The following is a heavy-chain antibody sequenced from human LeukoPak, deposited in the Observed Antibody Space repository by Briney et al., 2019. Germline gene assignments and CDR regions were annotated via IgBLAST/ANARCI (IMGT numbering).Heavy chain of an antibody. Sequence: PGGSLRLSCAASGLTFSSYAMHWVRQAPGKGLEWVAVISYDGSNKYYADSMKGRFTISRDNSKNTLYLQMNSLRAEDTAVYYCARDTYYYDSSGYYVSDYWGQGTLVTVSS. CDR1: GLTFSSYA. D-gene: IGHD3-22*01. CDR2: ISYDGSNK. J-gene: IGHJ4*02. V-gene: IGHV3-30*04. CDR3: ARDTYYYDSSGYYVSDY.